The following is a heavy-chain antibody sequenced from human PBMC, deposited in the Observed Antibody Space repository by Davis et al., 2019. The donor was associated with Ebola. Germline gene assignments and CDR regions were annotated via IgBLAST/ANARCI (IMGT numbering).Heavy chain of an antibody. Sequence: GESLKISCAASGFTFTTYALTWVRQAPGPGLEWVSTISYSGGSTYYADSVKGRFTISRDNSKSTLYLQMHSLRVEDTAVYNCARGSGWYTEYYFDYWGQGTLVTVSS. CDR2: ISYSGGST. J-gene: IGHJ4*02. V-gene: IGHV3-23*01. CDR3: ARGSGWYTEYYFDY. D-gene: IGHD6-19*01. CDR1: GFTFTTYA.